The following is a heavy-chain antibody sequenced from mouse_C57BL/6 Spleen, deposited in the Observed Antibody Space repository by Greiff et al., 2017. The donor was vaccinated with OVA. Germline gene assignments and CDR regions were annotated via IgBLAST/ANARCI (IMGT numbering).Heavy chain of an antibody. V-gene: IGHV8-8*01. J-gene: IGHJ1*03. D-gene: IGHD1-1*01. Sequence: QVSLKESGPGILQPSQTLSLTCSFSGFSLSTFGMGVGWIRQPSGKGLEWLAHIWWDDDKYYNPALKSRLTISKDTSKNQVFLKIANVDTADTATYYCVRIYYGSSYGNWYFDVWGTGTTVTVSS. CDR1: GFSLSTFGMG. CDR3: VRIYYGSSYGNWYFDV. CDR2: IWWDDDK.